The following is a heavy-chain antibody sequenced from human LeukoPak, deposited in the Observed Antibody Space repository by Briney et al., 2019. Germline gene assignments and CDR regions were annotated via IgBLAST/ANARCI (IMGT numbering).Heavy chain of an antibody. V-gene: IGHV1-46*01. D-gene: IGHD1-26*01. J-gene: IGHJ4*02. CDR1: GYTFTSYY. Sequence: ASVKVSCKASGYTFTSYYVHWVRQAPGQGLEWMGIISPSGASTSYAQKFQGRVTMTEDTSTDTAYMELSSLRSEDTAVYYCASGIQVGAAYYFDYWGQGTLVTVSS. CDR3: ASGIQVGAAYYFDY. CDR2: ISPSGAST.